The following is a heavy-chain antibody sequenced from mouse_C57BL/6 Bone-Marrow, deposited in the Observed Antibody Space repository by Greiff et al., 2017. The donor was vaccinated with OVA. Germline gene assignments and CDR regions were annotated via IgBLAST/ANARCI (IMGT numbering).Heavy chain of an antibody. D-gene: IGHD1-1*01. J-gene: IGHJ3*01. CDR3: ARTHYYGSSSFAY. V-gene: IGHV1-47*01. CDR1: GYTFTTFP. Sequence: VQLQQSGAELVKPGASVKMSCKASGYTFTTFPIEWMKQNHGKSLEWIGNFHPYNDDTKYNEKFKGKATLTVETSSSTVYLELSRLTSDDSAVYYCARTHYYGSSSFAYWGQGTLVTVSA. CDR2: FHPYNDDT.